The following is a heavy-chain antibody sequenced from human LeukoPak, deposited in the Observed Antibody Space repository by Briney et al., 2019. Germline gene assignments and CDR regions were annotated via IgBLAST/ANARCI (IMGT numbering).Heavy chain of an antibody. CDR3: ARRGGSGRSFDY. V-gene: IGHV4-61*01. Sequence: PSETLSLTCTVSGASVSSGSYHWSWLRQPPGKGLEWIVYIYYSGSTNYNPSLKRRVTISVDTSKNLFSLKVSSVTAADTAVYYCARRGGSGRSFDYWGQGTLVTVSS. CDR1: GASVSSGSYH. J-gene: IGHJ4*02. CDR2: IYYSGST. D-gene: IGHD3-10*01.